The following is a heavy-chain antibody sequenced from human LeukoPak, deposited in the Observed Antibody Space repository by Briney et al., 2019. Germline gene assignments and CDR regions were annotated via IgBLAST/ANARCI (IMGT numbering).Heavy chain of an antibody. V-gene: IGHV1-46*01. D-gene: IGHD4-17*01. J-gene: IGHJ2*01. CDR3: ARVKLTTMTSLSYFDL. CDR1: GYTFADYY. CDR2: INPTGGAS. Sequence: ASVKVSCKASGYTFADYYMHWVRQAPGQGLEWMGVINPTGGASSYAQKFQGRVTMTRDTSTSTVYMELSSLRSDDTAVYYCARVKLTTMTSLSYFDLWGRGTLVTVSS.